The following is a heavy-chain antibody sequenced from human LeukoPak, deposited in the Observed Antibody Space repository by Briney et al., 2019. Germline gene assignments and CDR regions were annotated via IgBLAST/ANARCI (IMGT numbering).Heavy chain of an antibody. V-gene: IGHV5-51*01. CDR2: IYPGDSDT. Sequence: GESLQISCKGSGSIFTSYWIGWVRQLPGKGLEWMGIIYPGDSDTRYSPSFQGQVTISADKSISTAYLQWSSLKASDTAMYYCARAASRVGYMDVWGKGTTVTVSS. CDR3: ARAASRVGYMDV. CDR1: GSIFTSYW. J-gene: IGHJ6*03.